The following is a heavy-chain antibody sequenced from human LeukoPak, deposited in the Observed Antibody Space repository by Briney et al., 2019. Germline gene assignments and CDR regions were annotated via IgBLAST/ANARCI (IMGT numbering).Heavy chain of an antibody. J-gene: IGHJ4*02. CDR3: ARDRTGLGDY. Sequence: PGGSLRLSWAASGFTFSSYGMHWVRQAQGRGLEWVAVIWYDGSNKYYADSVKGRFTISRDNSKNTLYLQMNSLRAEDTAVYYCARDRTGLGDYWGQGTLVTVSS. D-gene: IGHD1-14*01. CDR2: IWYDGSNK. V-gene: IGHV3-33*01. CDR1: GFTFSSYG.